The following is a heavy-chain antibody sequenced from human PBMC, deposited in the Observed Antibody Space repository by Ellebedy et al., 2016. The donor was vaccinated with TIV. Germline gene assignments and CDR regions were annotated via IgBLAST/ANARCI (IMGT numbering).Heavy chain of an antibody. J-gene: IGHJ6*02. CDR3: ARVQVLEPYYYGMDV. V-gene: IGHV1-69*13. Sequence: SVKVSCXASGGTFSSYAISWVRQAPGQGLEWMGGIIPIFGTANYAQKFQGRVTITADESTSTAYMELSSLRSEDTAVYYCARVQVLEPYYYGMDVWGQGTTVTVSS. CDR1: GGTFSSYA. D-gene: IGHD1-14*01. CDR2: IIPIFGTA.